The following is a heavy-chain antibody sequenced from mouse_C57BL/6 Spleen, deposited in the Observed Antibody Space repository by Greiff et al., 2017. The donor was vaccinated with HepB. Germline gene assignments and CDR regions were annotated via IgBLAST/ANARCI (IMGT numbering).Heavy chain of an antibody. J-gene: IGHJ3*01. CDR3: AIYYYGSPPFAY. CDR1: GYTFTSYW. Sequence: QVQLKQPGAELVKPGASVKVSCKASGYTFTSYWMHWVKQRPGQGLEWIGRIHPSDSDTNYNQKFKGKATLTVDKSSSTAYMQLSSLTSEDSAVYYCAIYYYGSPPFAYWGQGTLVTVSA. D-gene: IGHD1-1*01. CDR2: IHPSDSDT. V-gene: IGHV1-74*01.